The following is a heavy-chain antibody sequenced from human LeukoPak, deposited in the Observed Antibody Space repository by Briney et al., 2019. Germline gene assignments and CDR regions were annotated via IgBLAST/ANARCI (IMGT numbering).Heavy chain of an antibody. Sequence: GGSLRLSCAASGFTVSSNYMSWVRQAPGRGLEWVANIKQDGSEKYYVDSVKGRFTISRDNAKNSLYLQMNSLRAEDTAVYYCAKDYYDSSGYSSFDYWGQGTLVTVSS. CDR1: GFTVSSNY. D-gene: IGHD3-22*01. CDR2: IKQDGSEK. CDR3: AKDYYDSSGYSSFDY. V-gene: IGHV3-7*01. J-gene: IGHJ4*02.